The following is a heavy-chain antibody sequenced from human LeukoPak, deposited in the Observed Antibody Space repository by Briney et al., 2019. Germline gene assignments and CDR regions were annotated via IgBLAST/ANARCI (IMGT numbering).Heavy chain of an antibody. D-gene: IGHD5-18*01. CDR1: GYTFTSNY. CDR3: ARDRYSYANNWFDP. J-gene: IGHJ5*02. CDR2: ISPSGGST. Sequence: GASVKVSCKAFGYTFTSNYMHWVRQAPGQGPEWMGVISPSGGSTTYAQKFQGRVTLTRDMSTSTDYLELSSLRSEDTAVYYCARDRYSYANNWFDPWGQGTLVTVSS. V-gene: IGHV1-46*01.